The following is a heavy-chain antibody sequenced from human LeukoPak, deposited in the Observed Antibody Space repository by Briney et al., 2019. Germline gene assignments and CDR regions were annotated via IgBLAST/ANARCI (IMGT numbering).Heavy chain of an antibody. V-gene: IGHV4-59*11. CDR2: IYYSGST. CDR3: AREGMYSSSSGQLDY. CDR1: GGSISSHY. J-gene: IGHJ4*02. D-gene: IGHD6-6*01. Sequence: PSETLSLTCTVSGGSISSHYWSWIRQPPGKGLEWIGYIYYSGSTNYNPSLKSRVTISVDTSKNQFSLKLSSVTAADTAVYYCAREGMYSSSSGQLDYWGQGTLVTVSS.